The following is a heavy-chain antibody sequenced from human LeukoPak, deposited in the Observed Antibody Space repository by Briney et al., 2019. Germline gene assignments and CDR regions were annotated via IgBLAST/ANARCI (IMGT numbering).Heavy chain of an antibody. V-gene: IGHV4-59*01. CDR2: IYYSGRT. J-gene: IGHJ4*02. D-gene: IGHD2/OR15-2a*01. Sequence: NTSETLSLTCAVSGGSISSYYWSWIRQPPGKGLEWTGYIYYSGRTNYNPSLKSRVTISVDTSKNQFSLKLSSVTAADTAVYYCARGPNRYYFDYWGQGTLVTVSS. CDR1: GGSISSYY. CDR3: ARGPNRYYFDY.